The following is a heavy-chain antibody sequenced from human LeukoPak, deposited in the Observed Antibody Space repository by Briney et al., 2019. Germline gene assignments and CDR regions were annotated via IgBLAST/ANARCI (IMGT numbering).Heavy chain of an antibody. V-gene: IGHV4-31*03. CDR1: GGSISSGGYY. J-gene: IGHJ4*02. CDR2: IYYSGST. CDR3: AGQGENGYSNYQGHFDY. D-gene: IGHD4-11*01. Sequence: SETLSLTCTVSGGSISSGGYYWSWIRQHPGKGLEWIGYIYYSGSTYYNPSLKSRVTISVDTSKNQFSLKLSSATAADTAVYYCAGQGENGYSNYQGHFDYWGQGTLVTVSS.